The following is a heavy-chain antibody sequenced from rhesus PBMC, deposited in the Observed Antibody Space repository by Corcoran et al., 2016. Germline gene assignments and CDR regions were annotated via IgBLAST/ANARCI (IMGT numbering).Heavy chain of an antibody. Sequence: QVQLQESGPGLVKPSETLSLTCTVSGCSISGYHNWNWIRQAPGKGLEWIGGVYGKRANNKYNPSRKRRVTSSKDTSKNQFSLRLTAVTAADTAVYYCARQGDTDHLGGLDSWGQGVVVTVSS. J-gene: IGHJ6*01. D-gene: IGHD2-33*01. V-gene: IGHV4-143*01. CDR1: GCSISGYHN. CDR3: ARQGDTDHLGGLDS. CDR2: VYGKRANN.